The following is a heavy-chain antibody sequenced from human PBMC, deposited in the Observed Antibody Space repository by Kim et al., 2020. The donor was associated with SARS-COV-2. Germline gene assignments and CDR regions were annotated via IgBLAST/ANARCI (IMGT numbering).Heavy chain of an antibody. CDR2: INHSGST. J-gene: IGHJ6*02. D-gene: IGHD3-10*01. Sequence: SETLSLTCAVYGGSFSGYYWSWIRQPPGKGLEWIGEINHSGSTNYNPSLKSRVTISVDTSKNQFSLKLSSVTAADTAVCYCAREKGVWFGELFGYYGMDVWGQGTTVTVSS. CDR3: AREKGVWFGELFGYYGMDV. V-gene: IGHV4-34*01. CDR1: GGSFSGYY.